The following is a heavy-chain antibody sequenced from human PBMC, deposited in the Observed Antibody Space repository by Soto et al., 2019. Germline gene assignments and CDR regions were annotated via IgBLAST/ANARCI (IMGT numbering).Heavy chain of an antibody. Sequence: SETLSLTCTVSGASISSYFWTWIRQPAGKGLDWIGRISTSGTTNYNPSLKSRVTMSVDTSKNHFSLNLSSVTAADTAVYYCAREAGPDRWFDPWGQGALVTVSS. V-gene: IGHV4-4*07. D-gene: IGHD6-19*01. CDR2: ISTSGTT. J-gene: IGHJ5*02. CDR3: AREAGPDRWFDP. CDR1: GASISSYF.